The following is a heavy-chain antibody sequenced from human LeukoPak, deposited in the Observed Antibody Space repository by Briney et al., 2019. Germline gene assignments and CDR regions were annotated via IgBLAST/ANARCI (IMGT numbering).Heavy chain of an antibody. CDR1: GYTFTSYG. Sequence: ASVKVSCKASGYTFTSYGISWVRQAPGQGLEWMGRISAYNGNTNYAQKLQGRVTMTTDTSTSTAYMELRSLRSDDTAVYYCARNTRKYSGYDYAYWGQGTLVTVCS. J-gene: IGHJ4*02. D-gene: IGHD5-12*01. V-gene: IGHV1-18*01. CDR2: ISAYNGNT. CDR3: ARNTRKYSGYDYAY.